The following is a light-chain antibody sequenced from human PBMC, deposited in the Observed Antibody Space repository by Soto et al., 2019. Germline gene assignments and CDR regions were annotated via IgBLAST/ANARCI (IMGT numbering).Light chain of an antibody. Sequence: EIVMTQSPATLSVSLGDRATLSCRASQSVSSYLAWYQQKPGQAPRLLIYGAFSRATGIPARFSGSGSGTEFTLTITSLQSEDFAVYYCQQYDNWPPWTFGQGTTVDIK. J-gene: IGKJ1*01. V-gene: IGKV3-15*01. CDR3: QQYDNWPPWT. CDR1: QSVSSY. CDR2: GAF.